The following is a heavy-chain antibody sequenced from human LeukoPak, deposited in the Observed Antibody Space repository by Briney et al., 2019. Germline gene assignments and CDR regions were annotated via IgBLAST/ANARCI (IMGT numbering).Heavy chain of an antibody. CDR3: ARQFGKYSGYEVDYYYYYGIDV. CDR1: GGSISSYY. Sequence: PSETLSLTCTVSGGSISSYYWSWIRQPPGKGLEWIGYIYYSGSTNYNPSLKSRVTISVDTSKNQFSLKLSSVTAADTAVYYCARQFGKYSGYEVDYYYYYGIDVWGQGTTVTVSS. CDR2: IYYSGST. V-gene: IGHV4-59*08. D-gene: IGHD5-12*01. J-gene: IGHJ6*02.